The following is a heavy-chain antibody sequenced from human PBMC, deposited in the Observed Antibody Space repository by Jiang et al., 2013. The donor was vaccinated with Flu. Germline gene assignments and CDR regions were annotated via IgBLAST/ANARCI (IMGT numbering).Heavy chain of an antibody. CDR1: YTFTGYY. V-gene: IGHV1-2*06. Sequence: YTFTGYYMHWVRQAPGQGLEWMGRINPNSGGTNYAQKFQGRVTMTRDTSISTAYMELSRLRSDDTAVYYCARDFDSSGYYHDYWGQGTLVTVSS. J-gene: IGHJ4*02. CDR3: ARDFDSSGYYHDY. D-gene: IGHD3-22*01. CDR2: INPNSGGT.